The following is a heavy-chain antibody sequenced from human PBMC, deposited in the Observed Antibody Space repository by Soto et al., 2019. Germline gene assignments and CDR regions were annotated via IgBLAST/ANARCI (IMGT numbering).Heavy chain of an antibody. D-gene: IGHD1-26*01. CDR1: GYTFTRYG. V-gene: IGHV1-18*01. CDR2: ISAYNGNT. CDR3: ARDHYPYYFDY. J-gene: IGHJ4*02. Sequence: ASVKGSCKASGYTFTRYGISWVRQAPGQGLEWMGWISAYNGNTNYAQKLQGRVTMTTDTSTSTAYMELRSLRSDDTAVYYCARDHYPYYFDYWGQGTLVTVSS.